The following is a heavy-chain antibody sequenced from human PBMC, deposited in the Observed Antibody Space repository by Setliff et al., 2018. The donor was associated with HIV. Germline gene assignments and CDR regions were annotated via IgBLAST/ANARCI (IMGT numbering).Heavy chain of an antibody. CDR2: IYYSGTT. CDR1: GASVNSNNYY. J-gene: IGHJ4*02. CDR3: ARLSLSLVRGIINSGDRFFDY. V-gene: IGHV4-39*01. D-gene: IGHD3-10*01. Sequence: SETLSLTCTVSGASVNSNNYYWGWIRQPPGKGLEWIASIYYSGTTYYIPSLKSRVTISVDTSKNQFSLKLSSVTAADTAVYYCARLSLSLVRGIINSGDRFFDYWGQGSLVTVSS.